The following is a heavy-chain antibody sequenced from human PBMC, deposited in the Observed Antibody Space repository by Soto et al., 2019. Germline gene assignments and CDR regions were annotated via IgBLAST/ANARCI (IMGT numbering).Heavy chain of an antibody. J-gene: IGHJ4*02. Sequence: HPGGSLRLSCAASGFTFSSYAMHWVRQAPGKGLEWVAVISYDGSNKYYGDSVKGRFTISRDNSKNTLYLQMNSLRVDDTAVYYCARAVGPFDYWGQGTPVTVSS. D-gene: IGHD1-26*01. CDR2: ISYDGSNK. V-gene: IGHV3-30*04. CDR1: GFTFSSYA. CDR3: ARAVGPFDY.